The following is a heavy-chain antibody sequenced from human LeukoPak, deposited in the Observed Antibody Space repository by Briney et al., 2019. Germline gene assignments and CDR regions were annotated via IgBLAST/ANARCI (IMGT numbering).Heavy chain of an antibody. CDR3: AHRSQVLVGATALYYFDY. CDR1: GFSLSTSGVG. V-gene: IGHV2-5*01. CDR2: IYWNDDK. D-gene: IGHD1-26*01. Sequence: SGPTLVNPTQTLTLTCTFSGFSLSTSGVGVGWIRQPPGKALEWLALIYWNDDKRYSPSLKSRLTITKDTSKNQVVLTMANMDPVDTATYYCAHRSQVLVGATALYYFDYWGQGTLVTVSS. J-gene: IGHJ4*02.